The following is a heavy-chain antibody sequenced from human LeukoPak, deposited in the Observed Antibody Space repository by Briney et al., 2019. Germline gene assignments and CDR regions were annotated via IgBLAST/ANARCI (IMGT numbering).Heavy chain of an antibody. CDR3: ATTTIRLGY. J-gene: IGHJ4*02. Sequence: AETLSLTCTVSGGSISSSSRYGDGIRQPPGKGLEWIGSLYYSGSTYYNPSLKSRITMSVDTSKNQFSLKLTSVTAADTAVYYCATTTIRLGYWGQGTLVTVSS. V-gene: IGHV4-39*07. D-gene: IGHD1-26*01. CDR2: LYYSGST. CDR1: GGSISSSSRY.